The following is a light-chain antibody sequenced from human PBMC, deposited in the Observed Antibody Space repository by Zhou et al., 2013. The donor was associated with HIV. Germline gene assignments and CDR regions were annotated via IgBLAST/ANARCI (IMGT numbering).Light chain of an antibody. J-gene: IGKJ1*01. V-gene: IGKV1-33*01. Sequence: DIQMTQSPSSLSASVGDRVTITCQASQDISTSLNWYQQKPGKAPKVLIYDASHLQAGAPSRFSGRGSGTYFSLTITSLQPEDIATYYCLQYHNLPRTFGRGTKVELK. CDR3: LQYHNLPRT. CDR1: QDISTS. CDR2: DAS.